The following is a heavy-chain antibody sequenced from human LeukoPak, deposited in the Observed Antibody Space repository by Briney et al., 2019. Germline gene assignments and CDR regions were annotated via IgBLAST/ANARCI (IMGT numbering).Heavy chain of an antibody. CDR1: GFTFSSYW. Sequence: GSLRLSCAASGFTFSSYWMHWVRQAPGKGLVWVSRINTDGSSTSYADSVKGRFTISRDNAKNTLYLQMNSLRAEDTAVYYCAREGTSIAAPFDYWGQGTLVTVSS. CDR2: INTDGSST. CDR3: AREGTSIAAPFDY. J-gene: IGHJ4*02. D-gene: IGHD6-6*01. V-gene: IGHV3-74*01.